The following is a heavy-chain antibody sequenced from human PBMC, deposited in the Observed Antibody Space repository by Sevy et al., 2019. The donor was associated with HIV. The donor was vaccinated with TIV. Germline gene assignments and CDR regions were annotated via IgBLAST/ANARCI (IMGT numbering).Heavy chain of an antibody. CDR1: GFTFSNAW. J-gene: IGHJ3*02. V-gene: IGHV3-15*01. CDR2: IKSKTDGGTT. Sequence: GGSLRLSCAASGFTFSNAWMSWVRQAPGKGLEWVGRIKSKTDGGTTDYAEPVKGRFTISSDDSKNTLYLKMNSLKTEDTAVYYCTTVAQFTAFDIWGQGTMVTVSS. CDR3: TTVAQFTAFDI.